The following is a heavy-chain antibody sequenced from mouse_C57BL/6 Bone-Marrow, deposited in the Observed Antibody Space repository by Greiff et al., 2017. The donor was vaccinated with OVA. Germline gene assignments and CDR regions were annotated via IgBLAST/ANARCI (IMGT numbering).Heavy chain of an antibody. CDR3: ARNYGSSYLYWYFDV. J-gene: IGHJ1*03. Sequence: QVQLQQPGAELVKPGASVKLSCEASGYTFTSYWMHWVKQRPGQGLEWIGMIHPNSGSTNYNEKFKSKATLTVDKSSSTAYMQLSSLTSEDSAVYYCARNYGSSYLYWYFDVWGTGTTVTVSS. CDR2: IHPNSGST. D-gene: IGHD1-1*01. V-gene: IGHV1-64*01. CDR1: GYTFTSYW.